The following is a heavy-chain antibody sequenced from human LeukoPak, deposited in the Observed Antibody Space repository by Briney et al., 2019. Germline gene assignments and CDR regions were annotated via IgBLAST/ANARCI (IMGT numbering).Heavy chain of an antibody. D-gene: IGHD3-22*01. CDR1: GYTFTSYG. J-gene: IGHJ4*02. V-gene: IGHV1-18*01. CDR2: ISAYNGNT. CDR3: ARDLGYYDSSGPLSY. Sequence: ASVKVSCTASGYTFTSYGISWVRQAPGQGLEWMGWISAYNGNTNYAQKLQGRVTMTTDTSTSTAYMELRSLRSDDTAVYYCARDLGYYDSSGPLSYWGQGTLVTVSS.